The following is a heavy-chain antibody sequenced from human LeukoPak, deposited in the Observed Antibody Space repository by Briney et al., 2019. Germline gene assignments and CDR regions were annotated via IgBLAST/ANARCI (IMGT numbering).Heavy chain of an antibody. Sequence: SQTLSLTCTVSGGSISSGSYYWSWIRQPAGKGLEWIGRIYTSGSTNYNPSLKSRVTISVDTSKNQFSLKLSSVTAADTAVFYCATLYGSSAGTFDIWGQGTVVTVSS. CDR3: ATLYGSSAGTFDI. D-gene: IGHD6-6*01. V-gene: IGHV4-61*02. CDR2: IYTSGST. CDR1: GGSISSGSYY. J-gene: IGHJ3*02.